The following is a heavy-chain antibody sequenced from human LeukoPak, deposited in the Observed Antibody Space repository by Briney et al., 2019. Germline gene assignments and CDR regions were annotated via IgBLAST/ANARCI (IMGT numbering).Heavy chain of an antibody. V-gene: IGHV3-30*18. CDR2: ISHDGTNK. D-gene: IGHD3-22*01. CDR1: GFTFSSYG. CDR3: AKDPPRAMIVVVLRDWFDP. J-gene: IGHJ5*02. Sequence: GGSLRLSCAASGFTFSSYGMHWVRQAPGKGLEWVTFISHDGTNKYYADSVKGRFTISRDNSKNTLYLQMNSLRAEDTAVYYCAKDPPRAMIVVVLRDWFDPWGQGTLVTVSS.